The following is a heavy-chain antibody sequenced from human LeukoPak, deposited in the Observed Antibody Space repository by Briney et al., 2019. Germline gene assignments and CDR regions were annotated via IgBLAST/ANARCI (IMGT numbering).Heavy chain of an antibody. V-gene: IGHV4-4*02. CDR1: GGSISSSNW. J-gene: IGHJ3*02. CDR2: IYHSGST. CDR3: AIVVGMASSAFDI. Sequence: SGTLSLTCAVSGGSISSSNWWSWVRQPPGKGLEWIGEIYHSGSTNYNPSLKSRVTISVDKSKNQFSLKLSSVTAADTAVYYCAIVVGMASSAFDIWGQGTMVTVSS. D-gene: IGHD5-24*01.